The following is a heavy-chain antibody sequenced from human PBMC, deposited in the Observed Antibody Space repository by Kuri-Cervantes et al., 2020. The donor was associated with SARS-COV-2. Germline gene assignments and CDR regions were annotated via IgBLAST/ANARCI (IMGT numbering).Heavy chain of an antibody. CDR3: ARLPGGMAPAAMSFDP. Sequence: SETLSLTCTVSGGSVSSGQYYWSWIRQPAGKGLEWIGRIYTSGSTNFNPSLKSRLSMSIDTSMNQFSLQLASVTAADTALYYCARLPGGMAPAAMSFDPWGQGTLVTVSS. J-gene: IGHJ5*02. V-gene: IGHV4-61*02. D-gene: IGHD2-2*01. CDR2: IYTSGST. CDR1: GGSVSSGQYY.